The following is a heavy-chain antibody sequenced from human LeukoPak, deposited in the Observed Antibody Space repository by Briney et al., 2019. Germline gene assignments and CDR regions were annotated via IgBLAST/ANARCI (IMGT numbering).Heavy chain of an antibody. Sequence: SETLSLTCTVSGGSISSSSYYCGWIRQPPGKGLEWIGSIYYSGSTYYNPSLKSRLTISVDTSKKRFSLKLSSATAADTAVHYCARLNSRYETYFDYWGQGTLVTVSS. CDR3: ARLNSRYETYFDY. J-gene: IGHJ4*02. D-gene: IGHD5-12*01. CDR2: IYYSGST. CDR1: GGSISSSSYY. V-gene: IGHV4-39*01.